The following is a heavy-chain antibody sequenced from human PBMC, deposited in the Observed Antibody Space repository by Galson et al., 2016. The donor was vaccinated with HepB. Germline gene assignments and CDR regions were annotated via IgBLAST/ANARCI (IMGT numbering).Heavy chain of an antibody. Sequence: SLRLSCAVSGFTVSTKYMSWVRQAPGKGLQWVSIIYSGGDTYSADSVKGRFTVSRDTSKNTLYLQMHSLRVEDTAVYYCARGVVVAGGVGFAYWGQGTLVTVSS. CDR1: GFTVSTKY. CDR3: ARGVVVAGGVGFAY. J-gene: IGHJ4*02. V-gene: IGHV3-53*01. CDR2: IYSGGDT. D-gene: IGHD6-19*01.